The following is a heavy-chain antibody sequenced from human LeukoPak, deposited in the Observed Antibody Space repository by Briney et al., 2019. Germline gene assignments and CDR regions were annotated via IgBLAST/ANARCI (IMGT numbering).Heavy chain of an antibody. D-gene: IGHD6-19*01. Sequence: GGSLRLSCAASGFTFSSYAMSWARQAPGKGLEWVSAISGSGGSTYYADSVKGRFTISRDNSKNTLYLQMNSLRAEDTAVYYCAKYREEDDGWYPDNDAFDIWGQGTRVTVSS. CDR2: ISGSGGST. V-gene: IGHV3-23*01. CDR3: AKYREEDDGWYPDNDAFDI. CDR1: GFTFSSYA. J-gene: IGHJ3*02.